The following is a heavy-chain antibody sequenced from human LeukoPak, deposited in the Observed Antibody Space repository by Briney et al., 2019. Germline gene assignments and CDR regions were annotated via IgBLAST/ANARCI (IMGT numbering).Heavy chain of an antibody. D-gene: IGHD2-15*01. Sequence: SGPTLVKPRQTLTRTCSFSVFSLYTSGVGVGWIRQPPGKALEWLALIYWDDDKRYSPSLKSRLTITKDTSKNQVVLTMTNMDPVDTATYYCAHRGKSGYCTGGSSQNFDHWGRGTLVTVSS. V-gene: IGHV2-5*02. CDR2: IYWDDDK. J-gene: IGHJ4*02. CDR1: VFSLYTSGVG. CDR3: AHRGKSGYCTGGSSQNFDH.